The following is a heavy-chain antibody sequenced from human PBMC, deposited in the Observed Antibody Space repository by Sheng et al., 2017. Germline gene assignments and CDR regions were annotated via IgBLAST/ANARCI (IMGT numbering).Heavy chain of an antibody. CDR1: GGSFSGYY. V-gene: IGHV4-34*01. D-gene: IGHD2-8*02. CDR2: INHSGST. Sequence: QVQLQQWGAGLLKPSETLSLTFAVYGGSFSGYYWSWIRQPPGKGLEWIGKINHSGSTNYNPSLRSRVTMSVDTSKNQFSLKLSSVTAADTAVYYCAKGPGDYYYGMDVWGQGTTVTVSS. J-gene: IGHJ6*02. CDR3: AKGPGDYYYGMDV.